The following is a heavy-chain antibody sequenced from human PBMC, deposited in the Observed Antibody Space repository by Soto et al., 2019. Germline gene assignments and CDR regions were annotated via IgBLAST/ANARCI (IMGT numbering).Heavy chain of an antibody. V-gene: IGHV1-24*01. J-gene: IGHJ4*02. D-gene: IGHD3-3*01. CDR1: GYTLTELS. Sequence: ASVKVSCKVSGYTLTELSMHWVRQAPGKGLEWMGGFDPDDGEKSSAQKFEGRVTMTEDTSTDTAYMELSSLRSEGSALYYCVTVHDTLEWLYFDYWGQGTRVTVSS. CDR3: VTVHDTLEWLYFDY. CDR2: FDPDDGEK.